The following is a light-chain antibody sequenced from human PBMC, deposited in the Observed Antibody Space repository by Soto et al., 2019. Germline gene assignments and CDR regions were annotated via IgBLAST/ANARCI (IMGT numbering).Light chain of an antibody. CDR2: ATS. CDR1: QSISSSY. J-gene: IGKJ3*01. CDR3: QQYHTSPFT. Sequence: EIVLTQSPGTLSLSPGERATLSCRASQSISSSYLAWYQHKPGQAPRLLLFATSIRATGIPDRISGSGSGTYFTLSISRLEPEDFAVYYCQQYHTSPFTFGPGTKVDIK. V-gene: IGKV3-20*01.